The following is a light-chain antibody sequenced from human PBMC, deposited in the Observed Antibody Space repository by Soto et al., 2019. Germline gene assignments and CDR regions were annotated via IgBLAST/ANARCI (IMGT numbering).Light chain of an antibody. V-gene: IGKV3-15*01. CDR1: QSVASY. Sequence: EIVLTQSPGTLSLSPGERATLSCRTSQSVASYLAWYQQKPGQTPRLLMYGASTRATGFPARFSGSGSGTEFTLTISSLQSEDFAVYYCQQYNDWPRTFGQGTKVDIK. CDR3: QQYNDWPRT. J-gene: IGKJ1*01. CDR2: GAS.